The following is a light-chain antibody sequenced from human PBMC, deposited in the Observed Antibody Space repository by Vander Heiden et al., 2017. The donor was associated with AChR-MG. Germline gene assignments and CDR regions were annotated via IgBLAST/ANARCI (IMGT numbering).Light chain of an antibody. CDR2: DAS. J-gene: IGLJ1*01. CDR3: SSYTTTTTLYV. CDR1: SSDIGGNDY. V-gene: IGLV2-14*03. Sequence: QSALTPPASVSGSPGESITISCTGTSSDIGGNDYVSWYQHHPGQPPKLIIYDASNRPSGVSSRFSGSKSGNTASLTISGLQAEDEGDYFCSSYTTTTTLYVFGTATKVTVL.